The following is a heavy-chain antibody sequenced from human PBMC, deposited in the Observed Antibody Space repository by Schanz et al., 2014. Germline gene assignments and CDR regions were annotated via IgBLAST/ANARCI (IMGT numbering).Heavy chain of an antibody. D-gene: IGHD1-26*01. CDR1: GFSFSSYA. V-gene: IGHV3-23*04. Sequence: EVQLVESGGGLVQPGGSLRLSCATSGFSFSSYAINWVRQARGKGLEWVSAMNESHSTIYYADSVRGRFTISRDNAENTLFLQMNSLRAEDTAVYYCARDHTTESYYSAGPPIDYWGQGTLLTVSS. J-gene: IGHJ4*02. CDR3: ARDHTTESYYSAGPPIDY. CDR2: MNESHSTI.